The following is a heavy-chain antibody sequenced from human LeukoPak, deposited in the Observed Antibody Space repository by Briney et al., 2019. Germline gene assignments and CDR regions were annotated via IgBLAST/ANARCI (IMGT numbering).Heavy chain of an antibody. CDR3: KTWGGGGH. CDR1: VYTFTTFG. Sequence: ASMKVSCTASVYTFTTFGITWIRQSPGQGLEWVGWISPYNGNTNYGLKFHGRLTLTTDKATSTAYRELRSLQSEDSAVNYCKTWGGGGHWGQGTLVSVSS. V-gene: IGHV1-18*01. J-gene: IGHJ4*02. CDR2: ISPYNGNT. D-gene: IGHD3-16*01.